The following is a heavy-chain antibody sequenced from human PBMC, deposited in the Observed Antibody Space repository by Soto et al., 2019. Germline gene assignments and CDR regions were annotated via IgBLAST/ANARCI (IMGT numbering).Heavy chain of an antibody. CDR1: GFTFNNYA. V-gene: IGHV3-23*01. Sequence: EVQLLESGGGLVQPGGSLRLACAASGFTFNNYAMTWVRQTPGKGLEWVSTITAAGGGTYYADSVKGRFTLSRDNSKNTMYLQMDSLRAEDTAISYCARRLFGINTLFYFDSWGQGALVTVSS. J-gene: IGHJ4*02. D-gene: IGHD3-16*01. CDR2: ITAAGGGT. CDR3: ARRLFGINTLFYFDS.